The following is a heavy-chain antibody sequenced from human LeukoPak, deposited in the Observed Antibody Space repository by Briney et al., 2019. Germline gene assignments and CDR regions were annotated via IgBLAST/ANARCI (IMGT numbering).Heavy chain of an antibody. J-gene: IGHJ4*02. CDR2: ITSSSSYT. Sequence: GGSLRLSCAASGFTFSSYNMNWVRQAPGKGLEWVSSITSSSSYTFYADSVKGRFTTSRDSAKSSLYLQMNSLRAEDTAVYYCARGDRDGYRLYYFDYWGQGTLVTVSS. CDR3: ARGDRDGYRLYYFDY. V-gene: IGHV3-21*01. CDR1: GFTFSSYN. D-gene: IGHD5-24*01.